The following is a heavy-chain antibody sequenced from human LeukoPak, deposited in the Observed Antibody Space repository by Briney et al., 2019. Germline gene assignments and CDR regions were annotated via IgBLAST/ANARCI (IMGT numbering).Heavy chain of an antibody. Sequence: ASVKVSCKVSGNTLTESSMHWVRQAPGKGLEWMGGIDREDGETIYAQKFQGRVTMTEDTSTDIDYMELSSLRSEDTAVYYCARDPGGDIAVAGFFDYWGQGTLVTVSS. CDR2: IDREDGET. D-gene: IGHD6-19*01. CDR1: GNTLTESS. J-gene: IGHJ4*02. CDR3: ARDPGGDIAVAGFFDY. V-gene: IGHV1-24*01.